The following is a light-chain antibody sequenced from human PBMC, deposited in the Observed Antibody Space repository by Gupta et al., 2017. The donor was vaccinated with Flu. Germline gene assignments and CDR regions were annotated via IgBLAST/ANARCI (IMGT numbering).Light chain of an antibody. Sequence: PATLSLPPGEGAILSSRASHTGGRFLVWYQQKPGQAPRLLMSDASTRATGIPARFGGSGSGTDFTLTISSLEPEDLAVYFCQQGANWPMTFGQGTQVEIK. J-gene: IGKJ5*01. CDR2: DAS. CDR3: QQGANWPMT. V-gene: IGKV3-11*01. CDR1: HTGGRF.